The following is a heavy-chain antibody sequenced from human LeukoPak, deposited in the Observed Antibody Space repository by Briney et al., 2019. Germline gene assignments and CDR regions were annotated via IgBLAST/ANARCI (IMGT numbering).Heavy chain of an antibody. V-gene: IGHV3-21*01. CDR1: GFTFSSYS. CDR3: ARGDIVVVPAAIQDAFDI. Sequence: PGGSLRLSCAASGFTFSSYSMNWVRQAPGKGLEWVSSISSSSSYIYYADSVKGRFTISRDNAKNSLYLQMNSLRAEDTAVYYCARGDIVVVPAAIQDAFDIWGQGTMVTVSS. J-gene: IGHJ3*02. D-gene: IGHD2-2*01. CDR2: ISSSSSYI.